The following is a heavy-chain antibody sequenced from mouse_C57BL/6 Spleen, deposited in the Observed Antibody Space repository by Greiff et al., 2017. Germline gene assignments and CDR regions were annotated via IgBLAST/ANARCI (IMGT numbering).Heavy chain of an antibody. D-gene: IGHD4-1*01. CDR1: GYSITSGYD. Sequence: EVKVVESGPGMVKPSQSLSLTCTVTGYSITSGYDWHWIRHFPGNKLEWMGYISYSGSTNYNPSLKSRISITHDTSKNHFFLKLNSVTTEDTATYYCARETGFGFDYWGQGTTLTVSS. V-gene: IGHV3-1*01. J-gene: IGHJ2*01. CDR2: ISYSGST. CDR3: ARETGFGFDY.